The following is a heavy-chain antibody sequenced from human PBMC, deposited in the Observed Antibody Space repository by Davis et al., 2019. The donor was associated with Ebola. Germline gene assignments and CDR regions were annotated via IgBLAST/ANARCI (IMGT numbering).Heavy chain of an antibody. CDR1: GNSFTSHW. D-gene: IGHD5-24*01. V-gene: IGHV5-51*01. Sequence: GESLKISCKDSGNSFTSHWIGWVRQMPGKGLEWMGLIYTGDSDTRYSPSFRGQVTISADKSTKTAFLQWSSLKASDTAMYYCARGTDGYNPGGYFDSWGQGTLVTVSS. CDR3: ARGTDGYNPGGYFDS. J-gene: IGHJ4*02. CDR2: IYTGDSDT.